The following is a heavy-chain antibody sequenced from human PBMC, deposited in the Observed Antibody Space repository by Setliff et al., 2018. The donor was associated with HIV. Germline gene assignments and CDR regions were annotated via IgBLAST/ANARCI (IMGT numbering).Heavy chain of an antibody. Sequence: GASVKVSCKVSGYTFTDYYMHWVQQAPGQGLEWMGMIIPMYNIPAYAQKFQGRVTMTRDTSTSTVYMELNSLRSEDTAVYYCARVGDGYNSFDYWGQGTLVTVSS. J-gene: IGHJ4*02. CDR2: IIPMYNIP. D-gene: IGHD5-12*01. CDR1: GYTFTDYY. CDR3: ARVGDGYNSFDY. V-gene: IGHV1-46*01.